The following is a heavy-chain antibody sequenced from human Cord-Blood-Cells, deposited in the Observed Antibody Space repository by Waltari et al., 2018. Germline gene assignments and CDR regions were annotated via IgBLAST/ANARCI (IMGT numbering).Heavy chain of an antibody. V-gene: IGHV1-2*02. CDR1: GYTFTGYY. J-gene: IGHJ3*02. CDR3: ASSSWSTPDAFDI. Sequence: QVQLVQSGAEVKKPGASVKVSCTASGYTFTGYYMHWVRQAPGQGLEWMGWINPNSGDTSISTAYMELSRLRSDDTAVYYCASSSWSTPDAFDIWGQGTMVTVSS. CDR2: INPNSG. D-gene: IGHD2-15*01.